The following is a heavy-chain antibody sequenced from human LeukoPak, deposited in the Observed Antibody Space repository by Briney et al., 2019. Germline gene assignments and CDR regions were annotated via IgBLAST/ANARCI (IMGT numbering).Heavy chain of an antibody. D-gene: IGHD3-9*01. J-gene: IGHJ6*02. V-gene: IGHV4-59*01. CDR2: IYYSGST. CDR3: ARDGLYFDWLWPRFGMDV. Sequence: ETLSLTCTVSGGSISSYYWSWIRQPPGKGLEWIGYIYYSGSTNYNPSLKSRVTISVDTSKNQFSLKLSSVTAADTAVYYCARDGLYFDWLWPRFGMDVWGQGTTVTVSS. CDR1: GGSISSYY.